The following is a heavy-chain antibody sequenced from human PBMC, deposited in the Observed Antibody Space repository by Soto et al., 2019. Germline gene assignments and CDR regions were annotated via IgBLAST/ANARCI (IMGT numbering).Heavy chain of an antibody. D-gene: IGHD3-22*01. CDR3: ARGSSGYYYGIDY. V-gene: IGHV4-59*01. J-gene: IGHJ4*02. Sequence: QVQLQESGPGLVKPSETLSLTCSVSGGSISSYYGSWIRQTPGKGLEWIGYVYDSGSTNYNPSLKSRVTISVDTSMNQFSLKLSSVTAADTALYYCARGSSGYYYGIDYWGQGTLVTVSA. CDR2: VYDSGST. CDR1: GGSISSYY.